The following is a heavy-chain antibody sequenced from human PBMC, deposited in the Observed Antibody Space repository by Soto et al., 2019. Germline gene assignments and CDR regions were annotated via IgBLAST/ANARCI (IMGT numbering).Heavy chain of an antibody. CDR2: ISYDGRNK. CDR3: SRGIKGGLDA. CDR1: GFVSNDYD. D-gene: IGHD2-21*01. J-gene: IGHJ5*02. Sequence: QVPLAESGGGLVQPGRSLRLSCATSGFVSNDYDIHWVRQAPGKGLSWRASISYDGRNKYYADFVKGRFTISRDNSKNTLALQINSLGAEDTAVYYCSRGIKGGLDAWGPGTLVTVSS. V-gene: IGHV3-30*03.